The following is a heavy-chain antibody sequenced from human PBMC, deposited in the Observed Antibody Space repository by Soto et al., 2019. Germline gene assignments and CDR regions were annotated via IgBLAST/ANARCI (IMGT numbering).Heavy chain of an antibody. D-gene: IGHD3-9*01. CDR2: IYYRGNA. V-gene: IGHV4-39*01. Sequence: QLQLQESGPGLVKPSETLSLTCSVSDDSINSDKYYWGWMRQPPGKGLEWIGSIYYRGNAYYNPSLQTRVTISLDKSKIQFSLKLNSVTAADSAVYFCARLEGLATISYYFDFWGPGALVTVSS. CDR3: ARLEGLATISYYFDF. J-gene: IGHJ4*02. CDR1: DDSINSDKYY.